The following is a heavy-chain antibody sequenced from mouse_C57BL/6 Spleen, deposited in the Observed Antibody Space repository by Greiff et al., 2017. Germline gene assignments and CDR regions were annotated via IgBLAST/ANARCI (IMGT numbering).Heavy chain of an antibody. Sequence: QVQLQQPGAELVKPGASVKMSCKASGYTFTSYWITWVKQRPGQGLEWIGDIYPGSGSTNYNEKFKSKATLTVDTSSSTAYMQLSSLTSEDSAVYYCARSGDGYYWLAYWGQGTLVTVSA. D-gene: IGHD2-3*01. CDR1: GYTFTSYW. CDR3: ARSGDGYYWLAY. J-gene: IGHJ3*01. CDR2: IYPGSGST. V-gene: IGHV1-55*01.